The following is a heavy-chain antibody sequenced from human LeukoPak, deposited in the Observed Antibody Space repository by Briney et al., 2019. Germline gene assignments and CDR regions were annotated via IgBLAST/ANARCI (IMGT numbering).Heavy chain of an antibody. CDR3: ARDIGSSGWYRFFDY. CDR1: GYTFTSYA. J-gene: IGHJ4*02. CDR2: INAGNGNT. Sequence: ASVTVSFTASGYTFTSYAMHWVRQAPGQRREWMGWINAGNGNTKYSQKFQGRVTITRDTSASTAYMELSSLRSEDTAVYYCARDIGSSGWYRFFDYWGQGTLVTVSS. D-gene: IGHD6-19*01. V-gene: IGHV1-3*01.